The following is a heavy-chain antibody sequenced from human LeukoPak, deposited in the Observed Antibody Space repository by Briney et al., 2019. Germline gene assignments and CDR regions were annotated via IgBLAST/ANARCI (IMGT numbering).Heavy chain of an antibody. V-gene: IGHV3-48*01. CDR2: ISSSSSTG. J-gene: IGHJ4*02. CDR3: ARDRGGDYGDLFDY. CDR1: GFTFSTFT. D-gene: IGHD4-17*01. Sequence: PGGALRLSCSASGFTFSTFTMNWVRQAPGKGLEWVSYISSSSSTGYYSDSVTGRFAIFRDNAKNSLSLQMNSLRAEDTAVYYCARDRGGDYGDLFDYWGQGTLVTVSS.